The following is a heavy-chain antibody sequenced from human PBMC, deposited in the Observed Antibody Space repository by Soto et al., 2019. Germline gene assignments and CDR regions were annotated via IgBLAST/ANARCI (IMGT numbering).Heavy chain of an antibody. CDR2: ISGSGGST. J-gene: IGHJ4*02. Sequence: EVQLLESGGGLARPGGSLRVSCAASGFSFSTYAMSWVRQAPGKGLEWVSGISGSGGSTYYADSVKGRFTISRDNSKNTLYLQMNSLRVEDTAVYYCARGTSGYDYWGQGTLVTVSS. D-gene: IGHD5-12*01. CDR3: ARGTSGYDY. V-gene: IGHV3-23*01. CDR1: GFSFSTYA.